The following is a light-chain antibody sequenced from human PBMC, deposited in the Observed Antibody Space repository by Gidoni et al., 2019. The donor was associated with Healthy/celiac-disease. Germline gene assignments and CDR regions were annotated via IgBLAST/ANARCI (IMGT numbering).Light chain of an antibody. J-gene: IGKJ4*01. CDR2: WAS. V-gene: IGKV4-1*01. Sequence: DIVMPQSPDSLAVSLGERATINCKSSRSILYNSNNKNYLAWYQQKPGQPPMLLVYWASTRESGVPDRFSGSGSGTDFTLAISSLQAEDVAVYYCQQYYTTPLTFGGGTKVEIK. CDR1: RSILYNSNNKNY. CDR3: QQYYTTPLT.